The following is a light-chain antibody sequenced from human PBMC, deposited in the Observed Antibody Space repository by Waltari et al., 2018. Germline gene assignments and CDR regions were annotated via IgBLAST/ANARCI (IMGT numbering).Light chain of an antibody. V-gene: IGKV1-33*01. J-gene: IGKJ2*01. CDR1: QDTGDS. CDR2: SVS. Sequence: DIQLTQTPSSLSASVGDRPNITCQASQDTGDSLNWFQHKPGAPPELLIYSVSRLDYGVPSRFTVSRSGTNYSFSITNLQPDDIATYFCQQYRSLPLTFGQGTK. CDR3: QQYRSLPLT.